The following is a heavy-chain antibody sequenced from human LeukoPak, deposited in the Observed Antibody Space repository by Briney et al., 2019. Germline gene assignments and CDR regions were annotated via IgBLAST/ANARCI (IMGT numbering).Heavy chain of an antibody. J-gene: IGHJ6*03. CDR3: ARGQQLVQNYYYYMDV. Sequence: GGSLRLSCAASGFTFRSYSMNWVRRAPGQGLEWVSYISSSSSIYYADSVKGRFTISRDNAKNSLFLQMNSLRAEDTAVYYCARGQQLVQNYYYYMDVWGKGTTVTVSS. V-gene: IGHV3-48*01. D-gene: IGHD6-6*01. CDR2: ISSSSSI. CDR1: GFTFRSYS.